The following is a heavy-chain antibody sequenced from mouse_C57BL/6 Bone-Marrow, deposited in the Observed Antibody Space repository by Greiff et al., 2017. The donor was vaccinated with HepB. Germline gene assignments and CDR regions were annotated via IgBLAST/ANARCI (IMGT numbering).Heavy chain of an antibody. CDR2: IDPENGDT. Sequence: EVQLQQSGAELVRPGASVKLSCTASGFNIKDDYMHWVKQRPEQGLEWIGWIDPENGDTEYASNFQGKATITADTSSNTAYLQLSSLTSEDTAVYYCTTGDYDGYFYAMDYWGQGTSVTVSS. D-gene: IGHD2-3*01. CDR3: TTGDYDGYFYAMDY. J-gene: IGHJ4*01. CDR1: GFNIKDDY. V-gene: IGHV14-4*01.